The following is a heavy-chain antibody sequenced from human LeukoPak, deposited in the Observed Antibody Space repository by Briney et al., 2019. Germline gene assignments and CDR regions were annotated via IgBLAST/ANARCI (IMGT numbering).Heavy chain of an antibody. CDR2: ISSSSSYI. CDR1: GFTFSSYS. CDR3: ARDRYCSSTSCYSPFHAFDI. V-gene: IGHV3-21*01. D-gene: IGHD2-2*02. Sequence: GGSLRLSCAASGFTFSSYSMGWVRQAPGKGLEWVSSISSSSSYIYYADSVKGRFTISRDNAKNSLYLQMNSLRAEDTAVYYCARDRYCSSTSCYSPFHAFDIWGQGTMVTVSS. J-gene: IGHJ3*02.